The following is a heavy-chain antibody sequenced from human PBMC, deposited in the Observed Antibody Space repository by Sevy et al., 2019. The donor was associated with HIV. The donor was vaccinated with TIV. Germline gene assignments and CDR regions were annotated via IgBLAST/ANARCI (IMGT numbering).Heavy chain of an antibody. J-gene: IGHJ5*02. D-gene: IGHD2-2*01. Sequence: SETLSLTCAVSGYSISSGYYLGWIRQPPGKGLEWIGSIYHSGSTYYNPSLKSRVTISVDTSKNQFSLKLSSVTAADTAVYYCARIVVVPAAIPKRWFDPWGQGTLVTVSS. CDR2: IYHSGST. CDR3: ARIVVVPAAIPKRWFDP. CDR1: GYSISSGYY. V-gene: IGHV4-38-2*01.